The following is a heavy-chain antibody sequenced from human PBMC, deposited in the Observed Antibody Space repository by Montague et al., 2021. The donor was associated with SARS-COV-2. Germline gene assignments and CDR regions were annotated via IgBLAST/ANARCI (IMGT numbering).Heavy chain of an antibody. CDR1: GDSVSSNSAT. CDR2: TYYRSKWYN. J-gene: IGHJ6*02. Sequence: CAISGDSVSSNSATWNWVRQSPSRGLEWLGRTYYRSKWYNDYAVSVRGRVTINPDTSKNQLSLQLNSATPEDTAIYYCTSGREGNYNVMDVWGQGTTVTVSS. CDR3: TSGREGNYNVMDV. V-gene: IGHV6-1*01. D-gene: IGHD1-1*01.